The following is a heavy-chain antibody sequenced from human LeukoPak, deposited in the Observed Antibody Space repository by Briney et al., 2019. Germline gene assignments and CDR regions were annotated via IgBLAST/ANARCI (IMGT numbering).Heavy chain of an antibody. CDR1: GGTFSSYA. CDR3: ARGSIVGAKTLGFGAFDI. J-gene: IGHJ3*02. CDR2: IIPIFGTA. Sequence: GASVKVSCKASGGTFSSYAISWVRQAPGQGLEWMGGIIPIFGTANYAQKFQGRVTITADESTSTVYMELSSLRSEDTAVYYCARGSIVGAKTLGFGAFDIWGQGTMVTVSS. D-gene: IGHD1-26*01. V-gene: IGHV1-69*13.